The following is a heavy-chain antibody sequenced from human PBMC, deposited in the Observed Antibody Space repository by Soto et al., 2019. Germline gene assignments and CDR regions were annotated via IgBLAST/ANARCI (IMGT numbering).Heavy chain of an antibody. CDR2: IYYSGST. D-gene: IGHD5-12*01. V-gene: IGHV4-39*07. Sequence: SETLSLTCIVSGGSISSSSYYWGWIRQPPGKGLEWIGSIYYSGSTYYNPSLKSRVTISVDTSKNQFSLKLSSVTAADTAVYYCARDTSGYSGYRTGYGMDVWGQGTTVTVSS. CDR3: ARDTSGYSGYRTGYGMDV. J-gene: IGHJ6*02. CDR1: GGSISSSSYY.